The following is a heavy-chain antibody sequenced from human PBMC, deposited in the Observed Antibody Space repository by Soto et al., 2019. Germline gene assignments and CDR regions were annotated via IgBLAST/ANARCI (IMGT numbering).Heavy chain of an antibody. D-gene: IGHD6-19*01. J-gene: IGHJ4*02. V-gene: IGHV3-7*01. CDR2: IKQDGSEK. CDR3: APGQWLVNFDY. CDR1: GFTFSNFG. Sequence: SGFTFSNFGMHWVRQAPGKGLEWVANIKQDGSEKYYVDSVKGRFTISRDNAKNSLYLQMNSLRAEDTAVYYCAPGQWLVNFDYWGQGTLVTVSS.